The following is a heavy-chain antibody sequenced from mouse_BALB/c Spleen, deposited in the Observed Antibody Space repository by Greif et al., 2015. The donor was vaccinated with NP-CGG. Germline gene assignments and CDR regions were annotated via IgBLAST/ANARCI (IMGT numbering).Heavy chain of an antibody. Sequence: EVEVVESGGGLVKPGGSLKLSCAASGFAFSSYDMSWVRQTPEKRLEWVAYISSGGGSTYYPDTVKGRFTISRDNAKNTLYLQMSSLKSEDTAMYYCARPDYDYWGQGTTLTVSS. CDR2: ISSGGGST. CDR1: GFAFSSYD. CDR3: ARPDYDY. J-gene: IGHJ2*01. V-gene: IGHV5-12-1*01. D-gene: IGHD2-4*01.